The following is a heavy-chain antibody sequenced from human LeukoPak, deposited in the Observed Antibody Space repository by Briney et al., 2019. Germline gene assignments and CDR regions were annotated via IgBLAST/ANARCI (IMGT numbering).Heavy chain of an antibody. CDR3: ARVWELSFDY. CDR1: GFTVSTDH. CDR2: SYSGGST. J-gene: IGHJ4*02. D-gene: IGHD3-16*02. Sequence: GGSLRLSCAASGFTVSTDHMSWVRQAPGKGLEWGAVSYSGGSTYHAESVKGRFTISRDNSKNTLYLQMNSLRAEDTAVYYCARVWELSFDYWGQGTLVTVSS. V-gene: IGHV3-53*01.